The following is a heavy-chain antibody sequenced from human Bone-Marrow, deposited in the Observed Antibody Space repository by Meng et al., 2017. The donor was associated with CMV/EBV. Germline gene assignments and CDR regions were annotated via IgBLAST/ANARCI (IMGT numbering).Heavy chain of an antibody. CDR3: ASGLLYGGFDP. CDR2: RNAGNSSA. D-gene: IGHD3-10*02. Sequence: SCTAYGYTYTSYAKHWVRQGPGQGLGWMGWRNAGNSSAKYAQKFQGRVTITRNTSASTGYMELSSLRSEDTAVYYCASGLLYGGFDPWGQGTLVTVSS. CDR1: GYTYTSYA. J-gene: IGHJ5*02. V-gene: IGHV1-3*01.